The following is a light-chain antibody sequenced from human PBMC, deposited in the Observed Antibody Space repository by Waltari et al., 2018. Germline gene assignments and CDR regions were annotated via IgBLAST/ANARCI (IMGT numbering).Light chain of an antibody. V-gene: IGLV1-40*01. Sequence: QSVLTQPPSVSGAPGQRVTISCTGGGSNIGDGYDVHWYRQLPGKAPELSIYGVNNRPSGVPDRFFGSLSGTSASLAITGLQAEDEADYYCQSYDTSLSVVFGGGTKLTV. J-gene: IGLJ2*01. CDR1: GSNIGDGYD. CDR2: GVN. CDR3: QSYDTSLSVV.